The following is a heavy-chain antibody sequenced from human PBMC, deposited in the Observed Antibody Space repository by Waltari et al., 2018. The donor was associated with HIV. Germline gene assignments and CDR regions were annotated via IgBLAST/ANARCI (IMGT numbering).Heavy chain of an antibody. CDR3: ARGQGGGSTRTDY. J-gene: IGHJ4*02. CDR1: GGSVSSVSYY. V-gene: IGHV4-61*01. D-gene: IGHD1-1*01. Sequence: QVQLQESGPGLVKPSETLSLTCTVSGGSVSSVSYYWSWIRQPPGKGLGWIGYIHYSGSNKYNPSRKSRVTISVDTSKNQFSLKRSSVTAADTAVYYGARGQGGGSTRTDYWGQGTLVTVSS. CDR2: IHYSGSN.